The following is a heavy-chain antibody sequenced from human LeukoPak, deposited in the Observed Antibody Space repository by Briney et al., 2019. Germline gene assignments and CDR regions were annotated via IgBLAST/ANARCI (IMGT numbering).Heavy chain of an antibody. CDR2: FHSNVNT. D-gene: IGHD2-2*01. V-gene: IGHV4-39*01. CDR1: GGSLSRSISPYS. J-gene: IGHJ4*02. Sequence: SETLSLTCTVSGGSLSRSISPYSWGWLRQPPGKGPEWIGRFHSNVNTYYNPSLKSRVTISVDTSKNQFSLRLSSVTAADTAVFYCARLLGNYCSSTSCYPGGYFDYWGQGALVTVSS. CDR3: ARLLGNYCSSTSCYPGGYFDY.